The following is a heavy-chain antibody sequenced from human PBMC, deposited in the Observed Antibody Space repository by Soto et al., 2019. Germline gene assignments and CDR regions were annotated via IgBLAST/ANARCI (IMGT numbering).Heavy chain of an antibody. D-gene: IGHD3-22*01. V-gene: IGHV4-59*01. J-gene: IGHJ4*02. Sequence: ETLSLTCTVSGGSISSYYWSWIRQPPGKGLEWIGYIYYSGSTNYNPSLKSRVTISVDTSKNQFSLKLSSVTAADTAVYYCASGRHHYYDSSGYLDYWGQGTLVTVSS. CDR2: IYYSGST. CDR1: GGSISSYY. CDR3: ASGRHHYYDSSGYLDY.